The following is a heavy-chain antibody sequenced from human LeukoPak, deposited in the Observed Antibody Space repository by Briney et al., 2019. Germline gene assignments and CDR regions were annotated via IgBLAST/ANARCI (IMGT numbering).Heavy chain of an antibody. J-gene: IGHJ4*02. Sequence: SETLSLTCTVSGGSISSSSYYWGWIRQPPGKGLEWIGSIYYSGSTYYNPSLKSRVTISVDTSKNQFSLKLSSVTTADTAVYYCARHSKLLWFGELLSRFDYWGQGTLVTVSS. CDR1: GGSISSSSYY. CDR3: ARHSKLLWFGELLSRFDY. V-gene: IGHV4-39*01. D-gene: IGHD3-10*01. CDR2: IYYSGST.